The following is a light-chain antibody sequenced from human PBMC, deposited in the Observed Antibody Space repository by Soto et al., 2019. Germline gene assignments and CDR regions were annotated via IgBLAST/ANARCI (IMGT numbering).Light chain of an antibody. J-gene: IGLJ1*01. V-gene: IGLV2-8*01. Sequence: QSVLTQPPSASGSPGQSVTISCTGTTSDVGAYKFVSWYQQHHPDKAPKRIIYEVTKRPSGIPERFSGSKSGNTASLTGAGLQAEDEANYYCMSYTGSGHVFGTGTKLTVL. CDR2: EVT. CDR1: TSDVGAYKF. CDR3: MSYTGSGHV.